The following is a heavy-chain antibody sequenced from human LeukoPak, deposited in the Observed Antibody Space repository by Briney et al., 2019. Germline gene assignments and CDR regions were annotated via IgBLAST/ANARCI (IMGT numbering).Heavy chain of an antibody. CDR2: VRYDQSAT. J-gene: IGHJ4*02. Sequence: QPGGSLRLSCAASGFNFSIYGMHWVRQAPGKGLEWVTFVRYDQSATVYADSVQGRSAISRDNSKNTVYLQMNSLRVEDTALYFCVKDQGECPGSRCYLRFLEYWGQGTLVIVSS. D-gene: IGHD3-3*01. CDR3: VKDQGECPGSRCYLRFLEY. V-gene: IGHV3-30*02. CDR1: GFNFSIYG.